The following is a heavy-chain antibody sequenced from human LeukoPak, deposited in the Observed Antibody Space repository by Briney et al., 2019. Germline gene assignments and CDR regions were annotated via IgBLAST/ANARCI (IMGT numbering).Heavy chain of an antibody. CDR1: GYTFTGYY. D-gene: IGHD3-10*01. J-gene: IGHJ6*03. CDR3: ARDRGVRGVTDFYYMDV. CDR2: INPNSGGT. V-gene: IGHV1-2*06. Sequence: ASVKVSCKASGYTFTGYYMHWVRQAPGQGLEWMGRINPNSGGTNYAQKFQGRVTMTRDTSISTAYMELSRLRSDDTAVYYCARDRGVRGVTDFYYMDVWGKGTTVAVSS.